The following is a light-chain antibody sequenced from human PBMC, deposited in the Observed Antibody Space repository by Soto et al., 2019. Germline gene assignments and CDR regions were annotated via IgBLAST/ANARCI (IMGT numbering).Light chain of an antibody. CDR2: GAS. V-gene: IGKV3-15*01. Sequence: EIVMTQSPATLSVSPGERATLSCRASQSVSSNLAWYQQKPGQAPRLLIYGASTRATGIPARFSGSGSGTEFTLTISSLQSEDFAVYYCQQYNNWPELTFGGAAKV. CDR1: QSVSSN. CDR3: QQYNNWPELT. J-gene: IGKJ4*01.